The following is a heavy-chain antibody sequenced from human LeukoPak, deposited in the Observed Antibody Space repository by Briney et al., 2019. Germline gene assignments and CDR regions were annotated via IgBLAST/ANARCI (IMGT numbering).Heavy chain of an antibody. CDR2: ISHDGTNE. D-gene: IGHD3-10*01. Sequence: GRSLRLSCAASGFSFHYYAMHWVRQAPGKGLEWVAVISHDGTNEYYADSVKGRLTISRDNSKNTLYMQMNSLRPEDTAVYYCARPIDNGSGSYYFPYWGQGTLVTVSS. CDR3: ARPIDNGSGSYYFPY. V-gene: IGHV3-30-3*01. CDR1: GFSFHYYA. J-gene: IGHJ4*02.